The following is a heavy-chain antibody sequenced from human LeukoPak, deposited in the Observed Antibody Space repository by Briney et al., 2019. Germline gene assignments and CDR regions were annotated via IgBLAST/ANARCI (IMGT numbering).Heavy chain of an antibody. D-gene: IGHD1-1*01. CDR3: ARRASTGKYFDY. V-gene: IGHV3-23*01. J-gene: IGHJ4*02. CDR1: GFTFSTYV. CDR2: ISGDGSST. Sequence: HPGGSLRLSCAGSGFTFSTYVMSWVRQAPGKGLELSSTISGDGSSTYYADSVKDLFTISRDNSKNALYLQMNSLRAGDTAVYYCARRASTGKYFDYWGKGTLVTVSS.